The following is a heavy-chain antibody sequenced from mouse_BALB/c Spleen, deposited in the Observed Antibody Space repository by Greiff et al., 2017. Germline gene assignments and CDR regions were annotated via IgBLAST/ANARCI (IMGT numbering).Heavy chain of an antibody. J-gene: IGHJ4*01. D-gene: IGHD2-4*01. Sequence: EVQLQQSGAELVRPGALVKLSCKASGFNIKDYYMHWVKQRPEQGLEWIGWIDPENGNTIYDPKFQGKASITADTSSNTAYLQLSSLTSEDTAVYYCARFGGLRDYAMDYWGQGTSVTVSS. V-gene: IGHV14-1*02. CDR2: IDPENGNT. CDR1: GFNIKDYY. CDR3: ARFGGLRDYAMDY.